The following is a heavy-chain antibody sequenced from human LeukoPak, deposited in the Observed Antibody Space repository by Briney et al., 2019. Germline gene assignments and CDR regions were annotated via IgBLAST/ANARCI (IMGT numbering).Heavy chain of an antibody. D-gene: IGHD6-19*01. V-gene: IGHV3-23*01. CDR3: AKGRIAVAPYYGMDV. J-gene: IGHJ6*02. Sequence: GGSLRLSCAASGFTFSSYAMSWVRQAPGKGLEWVSAISGSGGSTYYADSVQGRFTISRDNSNNTVDLQMNSLRAEDTAIYYCAKGRIAVAPYYGMDVWGRGTTVSVSS. CDR1: GFTFSSYA. CDR2: ISGSGGST.